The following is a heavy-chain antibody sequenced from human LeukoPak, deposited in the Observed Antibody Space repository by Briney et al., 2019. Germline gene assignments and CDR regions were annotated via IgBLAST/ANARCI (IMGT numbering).Heavy chain of an antibody. J-gene: IGHJ4*02. CDR1: GFTFXSYA. D-gene: IGHD5-18*01. CDR2: ISGSGGST. Sequence: GSLRLSCAAXGFTFXSYAMSWVRQAPGKGLEWGSAISGSGGSTYYADSVKGRFTISRDNSKNTLYLQMNSLRAEDTAVYYCAKVLGYSYGYDYWGQGTLVTASS. V-gene: IGHV3-23*01. CDR3: AKVLGYSYGYDY.